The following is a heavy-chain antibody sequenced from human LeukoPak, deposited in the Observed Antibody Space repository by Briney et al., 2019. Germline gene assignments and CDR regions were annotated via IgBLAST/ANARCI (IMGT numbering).Heavy chain of an antibody. CDR1: GYTFTAYY. J-gene: IGHJ4*02. CDR3: VRDSGERGSGTYLTAY. CDR2: INPNSGGT. V-gene: IGHV1-2*02. Sequence: ASVNVSCKASGYTFTAYYMHWVRQAPGQGLEWMEWINPNSGGTNSAQKLQGRVTMTRDTPISTAYMEICRLRACEPGVYHCVRDSGERGSGTYLTAYWGQGTLVTVSS. D-gene: IGHD3-10*01.